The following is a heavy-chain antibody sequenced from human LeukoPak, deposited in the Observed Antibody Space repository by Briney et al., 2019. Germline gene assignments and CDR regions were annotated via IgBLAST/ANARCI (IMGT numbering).Heavy chain of an antibody. Sequence: GGSLRLSCEASGFTFSSYGMHWVRQAPGKGLEWVAVISYDGSNKYYADSVKGRFTISRDNSKNTLYLQMNSLRAEDTAVYYCANPRPGGGFDYWGQGTLVTVSS. J-gene: IGHJ4*02. CDR3: ANPRPGGGFDY. CDR2: ISYDGSNK. D-gene: IGHD3-10*01. CDR1: GFTFSSYG. V-gene: IGHV3-30*18.